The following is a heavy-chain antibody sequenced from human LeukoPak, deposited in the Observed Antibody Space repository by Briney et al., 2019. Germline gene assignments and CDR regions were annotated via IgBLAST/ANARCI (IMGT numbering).Heavy chain of an antibody. D-gene: IGHD6-13*01. Sequence: PGGSLRLSCAASGFTFSSYAMSWVRQAPGKGLEWVSGISGSGGTTYYADSVKGRFTVSRDNSENTFYLQMNTLRAEDTAVYYCAKAKDSSRRSDAFDIWGQGTMVTVSS. CDR1: GFTFSSYA. V-gene: IGHV3-23*01. J-gene: IGHJ3*02. CDR3: AKAKDSSRRSDAFDI. CDR2: ISGSGGTT.